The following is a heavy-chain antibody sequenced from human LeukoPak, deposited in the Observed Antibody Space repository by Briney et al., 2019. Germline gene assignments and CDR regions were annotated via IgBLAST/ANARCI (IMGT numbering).Heavy chain of an antibody. CDR2: IYSDGST. V-gene: IGHV3-66*01. D-gene: IGHD1-26*01. Sequence: GGSLRLSCAASGFTVISNYMSWVRQAPGKGLEWVSLIYSDGSTYYADSVQGRFTISRDNAKNTLYLQMNSLRAEDTAVYYCARDLHPRWELVDWGQGTLVTVSS. CDR3: ARDLHPRWELVD. J-gene: IGHJ4*02. CDR1: GFTVISNY.